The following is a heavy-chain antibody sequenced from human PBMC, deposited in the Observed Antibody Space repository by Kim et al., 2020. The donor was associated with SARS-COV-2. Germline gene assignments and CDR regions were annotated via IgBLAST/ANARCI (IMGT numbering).Heavy chain of an antibody. CDR2: IIPLLNLS. D-gene: IGHD2-2*01. J-gene: IGHJ6*01. V-gene: IGHV1-69*04. Sequence: SVKVSCKASGGTFSNHGFCWVRQAPGQGLEWMGRIIPLLNLSNYAQKFQDRVTLIADESTSTLYLELSSLRSEDTAVYFCARATFSSADHSLYHMDVWG. CDR3: ARATFSSADHSLYHMDV. CDR1: GGTFSNHG.